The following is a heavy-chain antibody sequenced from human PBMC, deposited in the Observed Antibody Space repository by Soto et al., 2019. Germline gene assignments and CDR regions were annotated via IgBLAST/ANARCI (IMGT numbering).Heavy chain of an antibody. J-gene: IGHJ5*02. V-gene: IGHV3-11*01. D-gene: IGHD2-2*01. CDR1: GFTFSDYY. Sequence: GGSLRLSCAASGFTFSDYYMSWIRQAPGKGLEWVSYISSSGSTIYYADSVKGRFTISRDNAKNSLYLQMNSLRAEDTAVYYCARVNGYCSSTSCHGPNGWFDRWGQGSLVTAPQ. CDR3: ARVNGYCSSTSCHGPNGWFDR. CDR2: ISSSGSTI.